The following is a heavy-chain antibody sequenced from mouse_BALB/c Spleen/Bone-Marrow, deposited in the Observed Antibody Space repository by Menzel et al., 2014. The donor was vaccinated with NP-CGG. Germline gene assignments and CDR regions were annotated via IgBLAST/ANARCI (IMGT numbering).Heavy chain of an antibody. V-gene: IGHV5-6-2*01. CDR1: GFTFSSYY. CDR3: ARHGGNYAMDY. CDR2: ITSNGGST. J-gene: IGHJ4*01. Sequence: EVHLVESGGGLVQPGGSLKLSCATSGFTFSSYYMSWVRQTPEKRLELVAAITSNGGSTYYPDTVKGRFTISRDNAKNTLYLQMSSLKSEDTALYYCARHGGNYAMDYWGQGTSVTVSS.